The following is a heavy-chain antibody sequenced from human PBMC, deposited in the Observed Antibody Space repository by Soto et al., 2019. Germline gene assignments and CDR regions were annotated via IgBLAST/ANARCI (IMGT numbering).Heavy chain of an antibody. V-gene: IGHV3-30*18. Sequence: QVQLVESGGGVVQPGRSLRLSCAASGFTFSSYGMHWVRQAPGKGLEWVAVISYDGSNKYYADSVKGRFTISRDNSKNTLDLQMNSLRAEDTAVYYCAKDIAARYYDYGMDVWGQGTTVTVSS. J-gene: IGHJ6*02. CDR1: GFTFSSYG. CDR2: ISYDGSNK. CDR3: AKDIAARYYDYGMDV. D-gene: IGHD6-6*01.